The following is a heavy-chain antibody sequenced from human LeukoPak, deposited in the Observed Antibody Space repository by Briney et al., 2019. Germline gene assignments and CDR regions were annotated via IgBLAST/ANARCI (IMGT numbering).Heavy chain of an antibody. CDR1: GFTFSNAW. J-gene: IGHJ6*02. V-gene: IGHV3-15*01. CDR2: IKSKTDGGTT. D-gene: IGHD6-13*01. CDR3: TTGIAAAGHYYYYYGMDV. Sequence: PGGSLRLSCAASGFTFSNAWMSWVRQAPGKGLGWVGRIKSKTDGGTTDYAAPVKGRFTISRDDSENTLYLQMNSLKTEDTAVYYCTTGIAAAGHYYYYYGMDVWGQGTTVTVSS.